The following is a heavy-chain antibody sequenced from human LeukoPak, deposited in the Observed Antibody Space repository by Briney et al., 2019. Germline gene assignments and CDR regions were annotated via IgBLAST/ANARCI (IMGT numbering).Heavy chain of an antibody. J-gene: IGHJ4*02. CDR2: IYYSGST. D-gene: IGHD1-26*01. CDR3: ARTRSRSGSHFDY. Sequence: SETLSLTCAVYGGSFSSYYWGWIRQPPGKGLEWIGSIYYSGSTYYNPSLKSRVTISVDTSKNQFSLKLSSVTAADTAVYYCARTRSRSGSHFDYWGQGTLVTVSS. CDR1: GGSFSSYY. V-gene: IGHV4-39*07.